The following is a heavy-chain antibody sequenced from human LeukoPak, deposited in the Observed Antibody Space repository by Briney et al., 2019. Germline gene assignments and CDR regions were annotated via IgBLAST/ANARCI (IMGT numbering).Heavy chain of an antibody. V-gene: IGHV4-4*07. CDR1: GGSISGYY. Sequence: SEILSLTCTVSGGSISGYYWSWIRQPAGKGLEWIGRIYTSGSTHYNPSLKSRVTMSVDTSKDQFSLKLSSVTAADTAVYYCARLITGTTTAFDIWGQGTMVTVSS. CDR3: ARLITGTTTAFDI. D-gene: IGHD1-7*01. CDR2: IYTSGST. J-gene: IGHJ3*02.